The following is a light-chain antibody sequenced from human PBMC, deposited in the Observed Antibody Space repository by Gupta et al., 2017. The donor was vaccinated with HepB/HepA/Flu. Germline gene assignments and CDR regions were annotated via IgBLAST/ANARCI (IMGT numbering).Light chain of an antibody. J-gene: IGKJ5*01. CDR2: LGS. CDR1: QSLLHSSGNNY. Sequence: DIVMTQSPLSLPVTPGEPASISCRSSQSLLHSSGNNYLDWYLQKPGQSPQLLIYLGSNRASGVPDRFSGSASGTDFTLKISRVEAEDVGVYYCMQALQTPITVGQGTRLEIK. V-gene: IGKV2-28*01. CDR3: MQALQTPIT.